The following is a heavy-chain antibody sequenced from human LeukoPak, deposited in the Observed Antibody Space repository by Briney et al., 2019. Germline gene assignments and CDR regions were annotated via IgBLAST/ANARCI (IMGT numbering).Heavy chain of an antibody. CDR1: GFTFSSFW. CDR3: ASDREYYYGSGSFDY. CDR2: IKKDGSEK. J-gene: IGHJ4*02. Sequence: GGSLSLSCALSGFTFSSFWMGWVRQAPGKGLEWVANIKKDGSEKYYVDSVKGRFTISRDNAKNSLYLQMNSLRAEDTAVYYCASDREYYYGSGSFDYWGQGTLVTVAS. D-gene: IGHD3-10*01. V-gene: IGHV3-7*04.